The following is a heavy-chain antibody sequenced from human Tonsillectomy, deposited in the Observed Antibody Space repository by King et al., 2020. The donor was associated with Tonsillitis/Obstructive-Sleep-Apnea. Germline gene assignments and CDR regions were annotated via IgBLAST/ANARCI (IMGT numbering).Heavy chain of an antibody. J-gene: IGHJ3*02. CDR1: GVTFRHYA. CDR3: ARGEMATISPAFDI. Sequence: VQLVESGGGVVQPGRSRRLSCVASGVTFRHYAMLWVRQAPGKGLEWAALISSDGYNKYYVDSVKGRFTISRDNSKNTLYLQMNFLRPEDTAVYYCARGEMATISPAFDIWGQGTMVTVSS. D-gene: IGHD5-24*01. CDR2: ISSDGYNK. V-gene: IGHV3-30*04.